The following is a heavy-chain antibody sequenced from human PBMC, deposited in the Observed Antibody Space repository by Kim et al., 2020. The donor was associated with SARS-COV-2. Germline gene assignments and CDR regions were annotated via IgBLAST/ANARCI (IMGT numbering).Heavy chain of an antibody. V-gene: IGHV1-18*01. CDR3: ARGLHPIVGARDAFDI. D-gene: IGHD1-26*01. J-gene: IGHJ3*02. Sequence: KLQGRVTMTTDTSTSTAYMELRSLRSDDTAVYYCARGLHPIVGARDAFDIWGQGTMVTVSS.